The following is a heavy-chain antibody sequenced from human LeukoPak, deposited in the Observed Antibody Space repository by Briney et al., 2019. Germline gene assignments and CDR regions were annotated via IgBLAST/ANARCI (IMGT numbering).Heavy chain of an antibody. D-gene: IGHD3-22*01. V-gene: IGHV4-61*01. CDR1: GGSVSSGSYY. CDR2: IYYSGST. Sequence: PSETLSLTCTVSGGSVSSGSYYWSWIRQPPGKGLEGIGYIYYSGSTNYNPSLKSRVTISVDTSKNQFSLKLSSVTAADTAVYYCAGARRYYYDSSGYSFDYWGQGTLVTVSS. J-gene: IGHJ4*02. CDR3: AGARRYYYDSSGYSFDY.